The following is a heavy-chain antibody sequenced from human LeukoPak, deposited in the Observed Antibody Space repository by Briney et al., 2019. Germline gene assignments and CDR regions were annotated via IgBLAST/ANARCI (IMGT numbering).Heavy chain of an antibody. CDR1: GYTFTGYY. V-gene: IGHV1-2*02. J-gene: IGHJ6*03. CDR2: INPNSGGT. Sequence: VASVKVSCKASGYTFTGYYMHWVRQAPGQGLEWMGWINPNSGGTNYAQKFQGRVTMTRDTSISTAYMELSRLRSDDTAVYYCARGETYSSSWHYYYYMDVWGKGTTVTISS. CDR3: ARGETYSSSWHYYYYMDV. D-gene: IGHD6-13*01.